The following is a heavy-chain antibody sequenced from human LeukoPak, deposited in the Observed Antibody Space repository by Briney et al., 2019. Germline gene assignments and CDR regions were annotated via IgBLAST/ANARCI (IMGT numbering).Heavy chain of an antibody. D-gene: IGHD5-24*01. Sequence: GGSLRLSCAGSGFTFSSYAMSWVRQAPGKGLEWVSGISGSGDTTQYADSVKGRFTISRDNSKNTLSLQMNSLRAEDTAVYYCAKEEMATIGPFDYWGQGTLVTASS. CDR1: GFTFSSYA. V-gene: IGHV3-23*01. CDR2: ISGSGDTT. J-gene: IGHJ4*02. CDR3: AKEEMATIGPFDY.